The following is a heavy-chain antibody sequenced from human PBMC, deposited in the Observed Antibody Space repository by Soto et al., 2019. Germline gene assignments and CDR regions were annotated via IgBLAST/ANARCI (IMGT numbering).Heavy chain of an antibody. J-gene: IGHJ4*02. CDR2: IIPIFGTA. Sequence: SVKVSCKASGGTFSSYAISWVRQAPGQGLEWVGGIIPIFGTANYAQKFQGRVTITADESTSTAYMELSSLRSEDTAVYYCARDRKYYYDSSGYCLGYWGQGTLVTVSS. CDR1: GGTFSSYA. V-gene: IGHV1-69*13. CDR3: ARDRKYYYDSSGYCLGY. D-gene: IGHD3-22*01.